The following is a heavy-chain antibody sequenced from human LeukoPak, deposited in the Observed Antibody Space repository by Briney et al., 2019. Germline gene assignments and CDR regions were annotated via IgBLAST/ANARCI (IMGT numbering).Heavy chain of an antibody. D-gene: IGHD3-22*01. CDR3: AREYYDSSGFPY. J-gene: IGHJ4*02. Sequence: GGSLRLSCAASGFTFSTYGMTWVRQAPGKGLEWVSSISSSSSYIYYADSMKGRFTISRDNAKNSLFLQMNSLRAEDTAVYYCAREYYDSSGFPYWGQGTLVTVSS. V-gene: IGHV3-21*01. CDR2: ISSSSSYI. CDR1: GFTFSTYG.